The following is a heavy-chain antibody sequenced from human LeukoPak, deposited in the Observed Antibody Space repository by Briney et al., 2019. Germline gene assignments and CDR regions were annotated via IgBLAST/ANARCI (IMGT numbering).Heavy chain of an antibody. CDR2: IRYDGSNK. Sequence: GGSLRLSCAASGFTFSSYGMHWVRQAPGKGLEWVAFIRYDGSNKYYADSVKGRFTISRDNSKNTLYLQMNRLRAEDTAVYYCAKESELYHFDSSGYYPFDYWGQGTLVTVSS. J-gene: IGHJ4*02. CDR1: GFTFSSYG. D-gene: IGHD3-22*01. V-gene: IGHV3-30*02. CDR3: AKESELYHFDSSGYYPFDY.